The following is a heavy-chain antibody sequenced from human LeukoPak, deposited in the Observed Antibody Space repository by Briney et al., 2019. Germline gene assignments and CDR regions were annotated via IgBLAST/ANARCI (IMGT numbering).Heavy chain of an antibody. CDR3: ARMRSCGGDCYSGGFDY. CDR2: IKQDGSEK. V-gene: IGHV3-7*01. J-gene: IGHJ4*02. D-gene: IGHD2-21*02. CDR1: GFTFSSYW. Sequence: GGSLRLSCAASGFTFSSYWMSWVRQAPGKGLEWVANIKQDGSEKYYVDSVKGRFTISRDNAKNSLYLQMNRLRAEDTAVYYCARMRSCGGDCYSGGFDYWGQGTLVTVSP.